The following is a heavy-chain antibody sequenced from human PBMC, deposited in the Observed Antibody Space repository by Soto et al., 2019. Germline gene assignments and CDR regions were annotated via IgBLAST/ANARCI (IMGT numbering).Heavy chain of an antibody. J-gene: IGHJ5*02. D-gene: IGHD3-10*01. Sequence: EVQLVESGGGLVQPGGSLRLSCAASGFTVSSNYMSWVRQAPGKGLEWVSVIYSGGSTYYADSVKGRFTISRHNSKNTLYLQMNSLRAEDTAVYYCARAAPPLWFGEVINWFDPWGQGTLVTVSS. CDR1: GFTVSSNY. CDR2: IYSGGST. V-gene: IGHV3-53*04. CDR3: ARAAPPLWFGEVINWFDP.